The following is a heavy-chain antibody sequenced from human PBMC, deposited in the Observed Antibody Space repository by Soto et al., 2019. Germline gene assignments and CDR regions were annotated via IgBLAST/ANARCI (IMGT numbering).Heavy chain of an antibody. V-gene: IGHV3-7*01. D-gene: IGHD3-10*01. CDR1: GFTFSSYW. Sequence: GGSLRLSCAASGFTFSSYWMSWVRQAPGKGLEWVANIKQDGSEKYYVDSVKGRFTISRDNAKNSLYLQMNSLRAEDTAVYYCARGLEGSGSYYTWRFWSFELWGRGTLVTVSS. J-gene: IGHJ2*01. CDR2: IKQDGSEK. CDR3: ARGLEGSGSYYTWRFWSFEL.